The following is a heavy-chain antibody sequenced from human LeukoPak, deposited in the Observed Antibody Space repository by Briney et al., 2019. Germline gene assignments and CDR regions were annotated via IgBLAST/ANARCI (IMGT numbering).Heavy chain of an antibody. CDR3: AKCRGSSGWSYWFDP. D-gene: IGHD6-19*01. V-gene: IGHV3-23*01. CDR2: ISGSGGST. J-gene: IGHJ5*02. Sequence: PGGSLRLFCAASGFTFSRYAMSWVRQAPGKGLEWVSSISGSGGSTYYADSVKGRFTISRDNSKNTLYLQMNSLRVEDTAVYYCAKCRGSSGWSYWFDPWGQGTLVTVSS. CDR1: GFTFSRYA.